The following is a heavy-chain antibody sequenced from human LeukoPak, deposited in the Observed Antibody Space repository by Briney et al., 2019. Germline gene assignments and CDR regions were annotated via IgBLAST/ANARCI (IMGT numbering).Heavy chain of an antibody. CDR3: ARGGTYDFWGGYYTGIFDY. D-gene: IGHD3-3*01. CDR2: INTNTGNP. Sequence: ASVKVSCKASGYTFTSYAMNWVRQAPGQGLEWMGWINTNTGNPTYAQGFTGRFVFSLDTSVSTAYLQISSLKAEDTAVYYCARGGTYDFWGGYYTGIFDYWGQGTLVTVSS. J-gene: IGHJ4*02. V-gene: IGHV7-4-1*02. CDR1: GYTFTSYA.